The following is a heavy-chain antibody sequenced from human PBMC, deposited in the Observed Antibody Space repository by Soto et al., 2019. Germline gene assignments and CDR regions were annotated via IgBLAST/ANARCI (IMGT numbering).Heavy chain of an antibody. CDR3: ARAGLRGDYSGGAWFDP. Sequence: SETLSLTCAVYGGSFSGYYWSWIRQPPGKGLEWIGEINDSGSTNYNPSLKSRVTISVDTSKNHFSLKLSSVTAADTAVYFCARAGLRGDYSGGAWFDPWGQGTLVTVSS. CDR2: INDSGST. J-gene: IGHJ5*02. D-gene: IGHD1-26*01. CDR1: GGSFSGYY. V-gene: IGHV4-34*01.